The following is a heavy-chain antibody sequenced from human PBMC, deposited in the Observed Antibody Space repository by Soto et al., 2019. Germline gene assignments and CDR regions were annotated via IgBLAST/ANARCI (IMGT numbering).Heavy chain of an antibody. CDR2: ISGSGGST. CDR1: GFTFSSYA. Sequence: PGGSLRLSCAASGFTFSSYAMSWVRQAPGKGLEWVSAISGSGGSTYYADSVKGRFTISRDNSKNTLYLQMNSLRAEDTAVYYCAARRAYCGGDCYSGDAFDIWGQGTMVTVSS. CDR3: AARRAYCGGDCYSGDAFDI. V-gene: IGHV3-23*01. J-gene: IGHJ3*02. D-gene: IGHD2-21*02.